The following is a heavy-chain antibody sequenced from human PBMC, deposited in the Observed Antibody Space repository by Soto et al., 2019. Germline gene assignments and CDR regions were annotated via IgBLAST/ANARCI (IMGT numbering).Heavy chain of an antibody. CDR2: CSSGSSDT. J-gene: IGHJ4*02. CDR3: AGHGGYSY. CDR1: GFTVRTNG. D-gene: IGHD2-15*01. Sequence: EVPLLESGGGLVQAGGSLRLSCAATGFTVRTNGMSWVRQAPGKGLEWVASCSSGSSDTHYAGSLKGRFAISRDNSKNTLYLRMNSLRVEDTALYYCAGHGGYSYLGQGTLVTGSS. V-gene: IGHV3-23*01.